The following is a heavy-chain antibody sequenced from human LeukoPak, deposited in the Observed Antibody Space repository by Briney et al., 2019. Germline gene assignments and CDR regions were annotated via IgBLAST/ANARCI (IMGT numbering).Heavy chain of an antibody. CDR2: INPNSGGT. CDR1: GYTFTGYY. CDR3: ARMVVRDLDYYYYYYMDV. D-gene: IGHD3-10*01. V-gene: IGHV1-2*02. Sequence: ASVKVSCTASGYTFTGYYMHWVRQAPGQGPEWMGWINPNSGGTNYAQKFQGRVTITRDTSISTAYMELSTLRSDDTAVYYCARMVVRDLDYYYYYYMDVWGKGTTVTISS. J-gene: IGHJ6*03.